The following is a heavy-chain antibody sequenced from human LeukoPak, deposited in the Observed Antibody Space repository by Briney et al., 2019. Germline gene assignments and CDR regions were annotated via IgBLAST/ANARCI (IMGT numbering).Heavy chain of an antibody. J-gene: IGHJ4*02. V-gene: IGHV4-59*01. CDR1: GGSISSYY. Sequence: PSETLSLTCTVSGGSISSYYWSWLRQPPGKGLEWLGYIYYSGSTNYNPSLKRRVTISVDTSKNQFSLKLSSVTAADTAVYYCARESSGSGFDYWGQGTLVTVSS. D-gene: IGHD3-10*01. CDR3: ARESSGSGFDY. CDR2: IYYSGST.